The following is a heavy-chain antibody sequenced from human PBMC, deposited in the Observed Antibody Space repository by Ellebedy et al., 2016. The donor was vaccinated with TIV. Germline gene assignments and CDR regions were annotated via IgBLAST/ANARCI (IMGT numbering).Heavy chain of an antibody. Sequence: MPSETLSLTCNVSGGSIRIYYWSWIRQPPGKGLEWIGSVYHNGNIDYNPSLESRIAISIDTSRNEFSLKLSSVTAADTAVYYCARIFWNGDYYYGVDVWGQGTTVTVSS. CDR1: GGSIRIYY. D-gene: IGHD1-1*01. V-gene: IGHV4-59*01. CDR3: ARIFWNGDYYYGVDV. CDR2: VYHNGNI. J-gene: IGHJ6*02.